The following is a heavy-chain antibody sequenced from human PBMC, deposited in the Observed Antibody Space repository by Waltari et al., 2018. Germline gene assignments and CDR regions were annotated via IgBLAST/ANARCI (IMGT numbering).Heavy chain of an antibody. Sequence: EVQLLESGGGLVQPGGSLRLSCAASGFTFSSYAMSWVRQAPGKGLEWVSAVSGSGGSTDYADSVKGRFTISRDNSKNTLYLQMNSLRAEDTAVYYCAKDSLPIIVVVPAAMPPPRHITGTTKGRSGGMDVWGKGTTVTVSS. J-gene: IGHJ6*03. CDR1: GFTFSSYA. V-gene: IGHV3-23*01. CDR3: AKDSLPIIVVVPAAMPPPRHITGTTKGRSGGMDV. CDR2: VSGSGGST. D-gene: IGHD2-2*01.